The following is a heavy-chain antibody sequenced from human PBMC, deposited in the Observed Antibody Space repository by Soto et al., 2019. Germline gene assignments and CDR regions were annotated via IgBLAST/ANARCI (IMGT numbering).Heavy chain of an antibody. V-gene: IGHV1-18*01. D-gene: IGHD6-19*01. CDR1: GYTFTSYG. J-gene: IGHJ4*02. CDR2: ISAYNGNT. Sequence: QVQLVQSGAEVKKPGASVKVSCKASGYTFTSYGISWVRQAPGQGLEWMGWISAYNGNTKYAQKLQGRVTMTTDTSTSRAYMEVRSLRSDDTAVYSCARDLAVGLVDYWGQGTLVTVSS. CDR3: ARDLAVGLVDY.